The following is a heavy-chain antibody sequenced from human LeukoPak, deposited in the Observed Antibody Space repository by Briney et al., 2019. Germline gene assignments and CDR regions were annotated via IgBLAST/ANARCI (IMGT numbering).Heavy chain of an antibody. Sequence: SETLSLTCDVSGYSISSGYYWGWIRQPPGKGLEWIGSIYHSGSTYYNPSLKSRVTISVDTSKNQFSLKLSSVTAADTAVYYCASLEMDYWGQGTLVTVSS. J-gene: IGHJ4*02. CDR3: ASLEMDY. CDR1: GYSISSGYY. CDR2: IYHSGST. V-gene: IGHV4-38-2*01.